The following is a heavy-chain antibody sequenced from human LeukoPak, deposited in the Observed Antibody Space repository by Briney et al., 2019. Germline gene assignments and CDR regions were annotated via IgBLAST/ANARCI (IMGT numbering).Heavy chain of an antibody. V-gene: IGHV1-2*02. CDR2: INPNSGGT. CDR1: GYTFTSYG. D-gene: IGHD3-10*01. CDR3: ARATGGKFITMVRGVIDY. J-gene: IGHJ4*02. Sequence: GASVKVSCKASGYTFTSYGISWVRQAPGQGLEWMGWINPNSGGTNYAQKFQGRVTMTRDTSISTAYVELSRLRSDDTAVYYCARATGGKFITMVRGVIDYWGQGTLVTVSS.